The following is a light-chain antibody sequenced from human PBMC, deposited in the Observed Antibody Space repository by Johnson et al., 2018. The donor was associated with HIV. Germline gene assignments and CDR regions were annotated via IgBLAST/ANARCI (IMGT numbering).Light chain of an antibody. CDR2: KND. CDR1: YSNIGNNY. J-gene: IGLJ1*01. CDR3: GIWDTSLSTGGV. V-gene: IGLV1-51*02. Sequence: QSVLTQPPSVSAAQGQKVTISCSGSYSNIGNNYVSWYQQLPGTAPKLLIYKNDKRPSGLPDRFSGSKSGTSATLGISGLQPGDEADYYCGIWDTSLSTGGVFGTGTKVTVL.